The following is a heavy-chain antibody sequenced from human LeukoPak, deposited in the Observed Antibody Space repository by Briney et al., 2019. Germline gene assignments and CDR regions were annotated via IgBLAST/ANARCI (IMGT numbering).Heavy chain of an antibody. CDR1: GGSFRGYY. J-gene: IGHJ5*02. V-gene: IGHV4-34*01. D-gene: IGHD6-13*01. Sequence: SETLSLTCAVYGGSFRGYYWSWIRQPPGKGLEWIGEINHSGSTNYNPSLKSRVTISVDTSKNQFSLKLSSVTAADTAVYYCARGSSWYSRGWFDPWGQGTLVTVSS. CDR3: ARGSSWYSRGWFDP. CDR2: INHSGST.